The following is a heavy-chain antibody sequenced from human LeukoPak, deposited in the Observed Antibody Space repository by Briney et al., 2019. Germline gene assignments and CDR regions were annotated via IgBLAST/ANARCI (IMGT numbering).Heavy chain of an antibody. V-gene: IGHV3-21*01. J-gene: IGHJ2*01. CDR2: ISSSGSYI. CDR1: GFTFSSYS. Sequence: EGSLRLSCAASGFTFSSYSTNWARQAPGKGLEWISSISSSGSYIYNADSVKGRFTISRDNAKNSLYLQMNSLRAEDTDVYYCARALAVAGTDWYFDLWGRGTLVTVSS. D-gene: IGHD6-19*01. CDR3: ARALAVAGTDWYFDL.